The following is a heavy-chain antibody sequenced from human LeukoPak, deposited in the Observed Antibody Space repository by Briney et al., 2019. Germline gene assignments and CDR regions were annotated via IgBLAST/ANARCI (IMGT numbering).Heavy chain of an antibody. V-gene: IGHV4-34*01. CDR3: ARGPIHKYCSSTSCYLGFDY. J-gene: IGHJ4*02. CDR1: GGSFSGYY. D-gene: IGHD2-2*01. Sequence: SETLSLTCAVYGGSFSGYYWSWIRQPPGKGLEWIGEINHSGSTNYNPSLKSRVTISVDTSKNQFSLKLSSVTAADTAVYYCARGPIHKYCSSTSCYLGFDYWGQGTLVTVSS. CDR2: INHSGST.